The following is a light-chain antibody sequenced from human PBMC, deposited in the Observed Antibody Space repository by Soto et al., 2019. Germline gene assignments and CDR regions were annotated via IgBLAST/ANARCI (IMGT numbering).Light chain of an antibody. V-gene: IGLV2-14*01. CDR2: EVS. CDR3: SSYTTSGTLYV. Sequence: QSALTQPASVSGSPGQSITISCTGTSSDVGSYNYVSWYQQHPGKAPKRMIYEVSNRPSGVSDRFSGSKSDNTASLTISGLQAEDEADYYCSSYTTSGTLYVFGTGTKVTVL. J-gene: IGLJ1*01. CDR1: SSDVGSYNY.